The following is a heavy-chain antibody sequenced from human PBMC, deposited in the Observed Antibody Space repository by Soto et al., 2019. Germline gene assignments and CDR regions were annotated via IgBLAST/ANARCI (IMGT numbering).Heavy chain of an antibody. V-gene: IGHV3-48*02. CDR2: ISGSRVSI. CDR3: ARLTSILYGMDV. Sequence: EVQLVESGGGSVQPGVSLRLSCGAAGFTFSSYSMNWVRQAPGKGLEWVSYISGSRVSIYYADSVKGRFTVSRDNAQNSLFLEMNSLRDEDTAVYYCARLTSILYGMDVWGLGTTVTVSS. J-gene: IGHJ6*02. CDR1: GFTFSSYS. D-gene: IGHD2-15*01.